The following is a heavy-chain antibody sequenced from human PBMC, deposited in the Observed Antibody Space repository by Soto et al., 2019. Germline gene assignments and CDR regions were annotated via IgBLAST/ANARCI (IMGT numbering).Heavy chain of an antibody. V-gene: IGHV5-51*01. D-gene: IGHD6-13*01. CDR2: IYPGDSDT. CDR1: GYSFTRYW. J-gene: IGHJ6*02. Sequence: ESLTISCKCSGYSFTRYWIGWVRQMPGKGLEWMGIIYPGDSDTRYSPSFQGQVTISADKSISTAYLQWSSLKASDTAMYYCARNGIAAAGTTYYYYGMDVWGQGTTVTVSS. CDR3: ARNGIAAAGTTYYYYGMDV.